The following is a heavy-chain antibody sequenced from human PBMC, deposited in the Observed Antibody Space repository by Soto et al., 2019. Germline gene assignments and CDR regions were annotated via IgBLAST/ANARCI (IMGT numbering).Heavy chain of an antibody. Sequence: EVQLLESGGGLVQPGGSLRLSCTASGFTFSSYAMSWVRQAPGKGLEWVSAISGSGGTTYHAGSVRGRFTISRDNSKDTLLLQLTSLRAEDTAVYYCAKDSPIIGRFDPWGQGTLVTVSS. CDR2: ISGSGGTT. J-gene: IGHJ5*02. CDR1: GFTFSSYA. CDR3: AKDSPIIGRFDP. V-gene: IGHV3-23*01.